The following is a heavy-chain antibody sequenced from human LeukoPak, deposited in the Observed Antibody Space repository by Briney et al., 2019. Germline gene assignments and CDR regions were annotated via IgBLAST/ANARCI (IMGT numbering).Heavy chain of an antibody. D-gene: IGHD2-21*02. J-gene: IGHJ4*02. V-gene: IGHV5-51*01. Sequence: GESLKISCEGSGYSFSKYWIGWVRQMPGKGLESMGIIYPGDYETRYSPSFQGLVTISVDKSISTAYLQWSSLKASDTAMYYCAIPPGYCGNDCSFDHWGQGTLVAVSS. CDR2: IYPGDYET. CDR3: AIPPGYCGNDCSFDH. CDR1: GYSFSKYW.